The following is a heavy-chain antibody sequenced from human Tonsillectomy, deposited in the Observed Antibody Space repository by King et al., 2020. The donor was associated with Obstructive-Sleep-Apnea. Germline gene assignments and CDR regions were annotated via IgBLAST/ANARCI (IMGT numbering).Heavy chain of an antibody. V-gene: IGHV4-59*08. J-gene: IGHJ6*02. D-gene: IGHD3-9*01. CDR1: GGSISSYY. CDR2: IYYSGST. CDR3: ARGADYDILTGYYGIYAMDV. Sequence: VQLQESGPGLVKPSETLSLTCTVSGGSISSYYRNWIRQPPGKGLEWIGYIYYSGSTNYNPSLKSRVTMSVDTSKNQFSLKLSSVTAAYTAVYYCARGADYDILTGYYGIYAMDVWGQGTTVTVSS.